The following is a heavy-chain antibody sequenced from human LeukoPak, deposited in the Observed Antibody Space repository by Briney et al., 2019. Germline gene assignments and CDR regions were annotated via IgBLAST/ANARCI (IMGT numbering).Heavy chain of an antibody. V-gene: IGHV3-23*01. CDR1: GFTFSSYW. CDR2: ISGSGGST. D-gene: IGHD6-6*01. Sequence: GGSLRLSCAASGFTFSSYWMSWVRQAPGKGLEWVSAISGSGGSTYYADSVKGRFTISRDNSKNTLYLQMNSLRAEDTAVYYCAKDPGGVSSSAGNWFDPWGQGTLVTVSS. CDR3: AKDPGGVSSSAGNWFDP. J-gene: IGHJ5*02.